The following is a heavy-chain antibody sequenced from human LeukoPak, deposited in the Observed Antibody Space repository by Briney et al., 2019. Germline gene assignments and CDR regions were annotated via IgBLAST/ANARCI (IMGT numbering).Heavy chain of an antibody. CDR1: GFTFSDYT. CDR2: IGSVTTYI. CDR3: ARAIAVAGPYYFDY. D-gene: IGHD6-19*01. V-gene: IGHV3-21*01. Sequence: PGGSLRLSCAASGFTFSDYTMNWVRQVPGKGLEWVSSIGSVTTYIYYADSVKGRFTISRDNAKNSLSLQMNSLRAEDTAVYYCARAIAVAGPYYFDYWGQGTLVTVSS. J-gene: IGHJ4*02.